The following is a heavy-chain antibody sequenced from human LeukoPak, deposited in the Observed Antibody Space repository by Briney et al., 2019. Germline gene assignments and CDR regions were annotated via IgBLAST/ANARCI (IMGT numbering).Heavy chain of an antibody. CDR1: GFTFTAYA. D-gene: IGHD3-22*01. V-gene: IGHV3-23*01. CDR2: SSGSAYYT. Sequence: GGSLRLSCAASGFTFTAYAMSWVRQAPGKGREWVSASSGSAYYTSYADSVKGRFTISRDNSKNTMYLQMNSLRAEDTALYYCAKHKVATKVKDYWGQGTLVTVSS. CDR3: AKHKVATKVKDY. J-gene: IGHJ4*02.